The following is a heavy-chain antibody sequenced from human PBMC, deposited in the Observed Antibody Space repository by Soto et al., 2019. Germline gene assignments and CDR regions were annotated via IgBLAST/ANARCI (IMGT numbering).Heavy chain of an antibody. CDR3: ARARENYYGSGKRSTVYYYYGMDV. J-gene: IGHJ6*02. Sequence: ASVKVSCKASGYTFTSYAMRWVRQAPGQRLEWMGWINAGNGNTKYSQKFQGRVTITRDTSASTAYMELSSLRSEDTAVYYCARARENYYGSGKRSTVYYYYGMDVWGQGTTVTVSS. CDR1: GYTFTSYA. CDR2: INAGNGNT. V-gene: IGHV1-3*01. D-gene: IGHD3-10*01.